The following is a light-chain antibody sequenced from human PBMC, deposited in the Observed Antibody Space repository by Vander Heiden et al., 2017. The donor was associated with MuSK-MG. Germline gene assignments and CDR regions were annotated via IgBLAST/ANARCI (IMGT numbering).Light chain of an antibody. Sequence: DIALTQSPATLSLSPGERATLSCRASPSVSSYLAWYQQKPGEAPRRLIYDAATRATGIPARCSGSGAGTDFTLTISSREPEDFAVFYCQQRSNWPPLTFGGGTKVEIK. CDR1: PSVSSY. CDR3: QQRSNWPPLT. V-gene: IGKV3-11*01. CDR2: DAA. J-gene: IGKJ4*01.